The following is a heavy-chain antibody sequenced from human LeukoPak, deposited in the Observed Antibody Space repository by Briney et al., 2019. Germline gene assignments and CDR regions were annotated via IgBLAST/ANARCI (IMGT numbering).Heavy chain of an antibody. CDR1: GFSFDDYA. J-gene: IGHJ4*02. Sequence: GGSLRLSCAASGFSFDDYALHWVRQAPGKGLEWVSGISWNSGSIGYADSVKGRFTISRDNAKNSLYLQMNSLRAEDTALYYCAKEIGRSGYYYRFDYWGQGTLVTVSS. CDR3: AKEIGRSGYYYRFDY. D-gene: IGHD3-22*01. CDR2: ISWNSGSI. V-gene: IGHV3-9*01.